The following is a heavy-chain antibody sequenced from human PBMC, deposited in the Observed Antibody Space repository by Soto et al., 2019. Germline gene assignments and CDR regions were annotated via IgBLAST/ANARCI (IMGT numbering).Heavy chain of an antibody. CDR2: ISSSSGTI. Sequence: GVSLRLSCAASGFTFSSDSMNWVRQAPGQGLEWVSYISSSSGTIYYADSVKGRFTISRDNAKNSLYLQMNSLRAEDTALYYCARSMITFGGVIDADYWGQGALVTVSS. J-gene: IGHJ4*02. D-gene: IGHD3-16*02. CDR1: GFTFSSDS. CDR3: ARSMITFGGVIDADY. V-gene: IGHV3-48*01.